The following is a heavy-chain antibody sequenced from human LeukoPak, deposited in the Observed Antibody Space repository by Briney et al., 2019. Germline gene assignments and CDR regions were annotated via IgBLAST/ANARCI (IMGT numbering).Heavy chain of an antibody. J-gene: IGHJ6*04. CDR3: AELGITMIGGV. Sequence: GGSLRLSCAGYGFTFSNHGMNWVRQAAGKGLEWVSGISPSGDITYYVDSVKGRFTISRDNSKNTFYLQMNSLRAEDTAVYYCAELGITMIGGVWGKGTTVTISS. V-gene: IGHV3-23*01. D-gene: IGHD3-10*02. CDR1: GFTFSNHG. CDR2: ISPSGDIT.